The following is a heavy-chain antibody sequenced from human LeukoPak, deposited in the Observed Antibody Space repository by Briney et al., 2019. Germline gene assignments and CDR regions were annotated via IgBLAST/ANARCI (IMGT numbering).Heavy chain of an antibody. CDR3: ARAYSSSWYGRGYYFDY. Sequence: SETLSLTCSVSGGSISSGGYYWSWIRQHPGKGLEWIGYIYYSGSTYYNPSLKSRVTMSVDTSKNQFSLKLSSVTAADTAVYYCARAYSSSWYGRGYYFDYWGQGTLVTVSS. CDR2: IYYSGST. J-gene: IGHJ4*02. D-gene: IGHD6-13*01. CDR1: GGSISSGGYY. V-gene: IGHV4-31*03.